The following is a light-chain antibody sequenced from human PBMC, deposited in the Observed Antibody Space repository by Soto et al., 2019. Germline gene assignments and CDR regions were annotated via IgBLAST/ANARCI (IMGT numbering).Light chain of an antibody. CDR1: QSVSSSY. V-gene: IGKV3-20*01. Sequence: EIVLTQSPGTLSLSPGERATLSCRASQSVSSSYLAWYQQKPGQAPRLLIYGGSSITTAIPDRFSGSGFETDFTLTIRRPEPEDLAVYYCQQFCSSPRGTFGQGTKVDIK. J-gene: IGKJ1*01. CDR2: GGS. CDR3: QQFCSSPRGT.